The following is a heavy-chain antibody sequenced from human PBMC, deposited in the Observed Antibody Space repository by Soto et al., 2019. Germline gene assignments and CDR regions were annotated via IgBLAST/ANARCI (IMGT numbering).Heavy chain of an antibody. CDR1: GYTFTSYG. CDR3: ARESPGSGSYQAGGSYFDY. CDR2: ISAYNGNT. J-gene: IGHJ4*02. D-gene: IGHD1-26*01. Sequence: QVQLVQSGPEVKKPGASVKVTCKASGYTFTSYGISWVRQAPGQGLEWMGWISAYNGNTNYAQKLQGRVTMTTDTSTSTAYMELRSLRSDDTAVYYCARESPGSGSYQAGGSYFDYWGQGTLVTVSS. V-gene: IGHV1-18*01.